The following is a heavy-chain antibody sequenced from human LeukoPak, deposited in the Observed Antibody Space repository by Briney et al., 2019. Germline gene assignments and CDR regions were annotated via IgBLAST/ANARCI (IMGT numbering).Heavy chain of an antibody. CDR3: ARVVMKAFYYYYMDV. Sequence: ASVKVSCKASGYTFSDYDVNWVRQAPGQGLEWMGWMDPTSGDTGYAQKFQGRVTMTRSMSRNTAYMELSRLRSEDTAVYFCARVVMKAFYYYYMDVWGKGTTIIISS. V-gene: IGHV1-8*01. D-gene: IGHD2-21*01. CDR1: GYTFSDYD. J-gene: IGHJ6*03. CDR2: MDPTSGDT.